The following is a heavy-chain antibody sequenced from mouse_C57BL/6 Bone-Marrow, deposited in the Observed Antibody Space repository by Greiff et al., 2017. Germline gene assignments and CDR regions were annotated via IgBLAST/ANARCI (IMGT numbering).Heavy chain of an antibody. J-gene: IGHJ2*01. CDR2: IDPENGDT. V-gene: IGHV14-4*01. Sequence: EVQLQQSGAELVRPGASVKLSCTASGFNIKDDYMHWVKQRPEQGLEWIGWIDPENGDTEYASKFQGKATITADTSSNTAYMQRSSLTSEDTAVYYCTTVVHYWGQGTTLTVPS. CDR1: GFNIKDDY. D-gene: IGHD1-1*01. CDR3: TTVVHY.